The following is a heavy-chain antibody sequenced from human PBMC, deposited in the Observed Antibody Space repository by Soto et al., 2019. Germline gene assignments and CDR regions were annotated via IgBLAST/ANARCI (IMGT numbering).Heavy chain of an antibody. CDR3: ARENRGTINSYYYYMGV. CDR2: INHRGTT. CDR1: SGSISSSDW. D-gene: IGHD1-7*01. Sequence: QVHLEESGPGLVKPSGTLSLTCAVSSGSISSSDWWTWVRQPPGKGLEWIGEINHRGTTNYNPSLKRRGIISVDKSQNQFTRRLTSVTAADAAVYYCARENRGTINSYYYYMGVWGKGATVTVSS. J-gene: IGHJ6*03. V-gene: IGHV4-4*02.